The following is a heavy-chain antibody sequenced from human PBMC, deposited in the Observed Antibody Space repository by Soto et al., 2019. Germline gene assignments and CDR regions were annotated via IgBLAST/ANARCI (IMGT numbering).Heavy chain of an antibody. CDR3: ARAPRDSIGYPQYYFDY. D-gene: IGHD3-22*01. Sequence: QVQLVQSGAEVKKPGASVKVSCKASGYTFTGYYMHWVRRAPGQGLEWMGWINPNSGGTNYAHKFQGWVTMTRDTSISTAYMELSRPRSDDTAVCYCARAPRDSIGYPQYYFDYWGQGTLVTVSS. V-gene: IGHV1-2*04. CDR2: INPNSGGT. J-gene: IGHJ4*02. CDR1: GYTFTGYY.